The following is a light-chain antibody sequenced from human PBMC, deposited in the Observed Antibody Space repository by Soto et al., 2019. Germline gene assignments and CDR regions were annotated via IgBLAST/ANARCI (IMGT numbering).Light chain of an antibody. Sequence: QSALTQPASVSGSPGQSITIACTGASSDVGGYNYVSWYQQHPGKAPKLMIYDVSNRPSGFSNRFSASKSGNTASLNISGLQAEEGADYYSSAYASSSTLIFGGGTKLTVL. V-gene: IGLV2-14*01. CDR2: DVS. CDR3: SAYASSSTLI. CDR1: SSDVGGYNY. J-gene: IGLJ2*01.